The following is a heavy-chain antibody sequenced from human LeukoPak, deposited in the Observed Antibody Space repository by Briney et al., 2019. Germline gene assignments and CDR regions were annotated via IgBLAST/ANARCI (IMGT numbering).Heavy chain of an antibody. CDR3: ARFGWVERNQLRRYMDV. CDR2: ISYDGSNK. CDR1: GFTFSSYA. V-gene: IGHV3-30*04. Sequence: PGGSLRLSCAASGFTFSSYAMHWVRQAPGKGLEWVAVISYDGSNKYYADSVKGRFTISRDNSKNTLYLQMNSLRAEDTAVYYCARFGWVERNQLRRYMDVWGKGTTVTISS. J-gene: IGHJ6*03. D-gene: IGHD2-2*01.